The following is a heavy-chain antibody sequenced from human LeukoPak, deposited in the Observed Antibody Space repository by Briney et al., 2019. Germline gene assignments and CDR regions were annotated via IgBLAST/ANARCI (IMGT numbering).Heavy chain of an antibody. CDR3: TTDGGRKSRRYHFDY. CDR2: XKSKIDGGTT. D-gene: IGHD3-16*01. J-gene: IGHJ4*02. CDR1: GFTFSHAW. Sequence: GVSLTLSCAASGFTFSHAWMSGVRQATGRALEWVGRXKSKIDGGTTDYAAPVKGRFTISRDDSKYTLDLQMNSLKTEDTAVYYCTTDGGRKSRRYHFDYWGQGTLVTVSS. V-gene: IGHV3-15*01.